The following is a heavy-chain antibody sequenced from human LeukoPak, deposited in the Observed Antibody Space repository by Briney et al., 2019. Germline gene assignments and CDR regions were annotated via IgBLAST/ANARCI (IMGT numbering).Heavy chain of an antibody. CDR2: IYPGDSDT. Sequence: GESLKISCKGSGYSFTSYWIAWVRQMPGKGLEWMGIIYPGDSDTRYSPSFQGQVIISADKSISTAYLQWSSLKASDTAMYYCARARVSSGIPFDYWGQGTLVTVSS. CDR1: GYSFTSYW. V-gene: IGHV5-51*01. J-gene: IGHJ4*02. CDR3: ARARVSSGIPFDY. D-gene: IGHD3-22*01.